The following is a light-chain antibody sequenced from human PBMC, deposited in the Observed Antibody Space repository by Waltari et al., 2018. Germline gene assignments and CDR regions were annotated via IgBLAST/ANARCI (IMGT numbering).Light chain of an antibody. J-gene: IGLJ2*01. CDR1: SSDIGGYNY. CDR2: DVN. Sequence: QSALTQPRSVSGSPAQSVTISCSGTSSDIGGYNYVSWYQQYPGKAPKLIIYDVNKRPPGCPDRFAGSKSGNTASLTIAGLQTEDEADYYCCSYAGPDNHVVFGGGTKMTVL. V-gene: IGLV2-11*01. CDR3: CSYAGPDNHVV.